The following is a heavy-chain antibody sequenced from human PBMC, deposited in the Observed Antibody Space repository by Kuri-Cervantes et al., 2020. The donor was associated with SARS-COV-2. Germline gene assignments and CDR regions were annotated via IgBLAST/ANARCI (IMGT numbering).Heavy chain of an antibody. J-gene: IGHJ4*02. Sequence: ESLKISCAVSGGSINFYYWNWIRQPPGKGLEWIGYVYSSGNPSYNPSLKSRVTISVDTSQNQFSLKLDSMTAADTAVYYCAKHDYGDYGTFDYWGQGTLVTVSS. CDR3: AKHDYGDYGTFDY. CDR1: GGSINFYY. V-gene: IGHV4-59*08. D-gene: IGHD4-17*01. CDR2: VYSSGNP.